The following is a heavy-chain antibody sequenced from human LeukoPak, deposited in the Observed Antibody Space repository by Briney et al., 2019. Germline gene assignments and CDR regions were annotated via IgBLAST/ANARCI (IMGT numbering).Heavy chain of an antibody. D-gene: IGHD3-3*01. J-gene: IGHJ4*02. Sequence: ASVKVSCKASGYTFTSYYMHWVRQAPGQGLEWMGIINPSGGSTSYAQKFQGRVTMTRDTSTSTVYMELSSLRSEDTAVYYYATYDFWSGYDDYWGQGTLVTVSS. V-gene: IGHV1-46*01. CDR2: INPSGGST. CDR1: GYTFTSYY. CDR3: ATYDFWSGYDDY.